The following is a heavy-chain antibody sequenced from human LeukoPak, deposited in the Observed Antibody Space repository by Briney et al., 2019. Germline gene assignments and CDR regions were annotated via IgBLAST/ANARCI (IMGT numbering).Heavy chain of an antibody. J-gene: IGHJ4*02. Sequence: GGSLRLSCAASGFNFNSYWMSWVRQAPGKGLECVANIKQDGSEIYFVDSVKGRLTISRDNAKSSLYLQMNSLRGEDTAVYYCARARYGSGGYFFDFWGQGTLVTVSS. D-gene: IGHD3-10*01. CDR3: ARARYGSGGYFFDF. V-gene: IGHV3-7*04. CDR1: GFNFNSYW. CDR2: IKQDGSEI.